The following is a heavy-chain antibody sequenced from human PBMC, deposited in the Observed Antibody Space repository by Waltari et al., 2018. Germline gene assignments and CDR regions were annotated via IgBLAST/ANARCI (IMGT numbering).Heavy chain of an antibody. V-gene: IGHV1-3*01. J-gene: IGHJ6*02. CDR1: GYTFTSYA. D-gene: IGHD3-3*01. CDR2: INAGNGNT. CDR3: ARGPYDFWSGYQYYYYGMDV. Sequence: QVQLVQSGAEVKKPGASVKVSCKASGYTFTSYAMHWVRQAPGQRLEWMGWINAGNGNTKYSQKFQGRVTITRDTSASTAYMELSSLRSEDTAVYYCARGPYDFWSGYQYYYYGMDVWGQGTTVTVSS.